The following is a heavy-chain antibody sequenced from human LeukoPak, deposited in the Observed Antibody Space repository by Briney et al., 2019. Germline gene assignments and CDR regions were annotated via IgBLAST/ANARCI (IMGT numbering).Heavy chain of an antibody. D-gene: IGHD3-22*01. Sequence: PGGSLRLSCAASGFTFSSYAMSWVRQAPGKGLECVSAISGSGGSTYYADSVKGRFTISRDNSKNTLYLQMNSLRAEDTAVYYCAKGLEGVVVITNFDYWGQGTLVTVSS. CDR2: ISGSGGST. CDR1: GFTFSSYA. V-gene: IGHV3-23*01. J-gene: IGHJ4*02. CDR3: AKGLEGVVVITNFDY.